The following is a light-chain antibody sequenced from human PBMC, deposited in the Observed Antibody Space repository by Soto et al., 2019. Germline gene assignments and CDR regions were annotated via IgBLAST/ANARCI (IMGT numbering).Light chain of an antibody. Sequence: ENVLTQFPGTLSLSPGERATLSCRASQSVSSNYLAWYQQKPGQAPRLLIYGASSRAAGIPDRFGGSGSGTDFTLTISRLEPEDFAVYYCQHFGSSPPWPFGQGTKVEMK. J-gene: IGKJ1*01. CDR3: QHFGSSPPWP. CDR1: QSVSSNY. CDR2: GAS. V-gene: IGKV3-20*01.